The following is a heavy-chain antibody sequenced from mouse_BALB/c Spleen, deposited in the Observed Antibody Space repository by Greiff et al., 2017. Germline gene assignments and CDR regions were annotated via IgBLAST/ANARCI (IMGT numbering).Heavy chain of an antibody. CDR2: ISSGGSYT. V-gene: IGHV5-9-4*01. D-gene: IGHD3-1*01. CDR1: GFTFSSYA. Sequence: EVQGVESGGGLVKPGGSLKLSCAASGFTFSSYAMSWVRQSPEKRLEWVAEISSGGSYTYYPDTVTGRFTISRDNAKNTLYLEMSSLRSEDTAMYYCARDGVLGHYYAMDYWGQGTSVTVSS. CDR3: ARDGVLGHYYAMDY. J-gene: IGHJ4*01.